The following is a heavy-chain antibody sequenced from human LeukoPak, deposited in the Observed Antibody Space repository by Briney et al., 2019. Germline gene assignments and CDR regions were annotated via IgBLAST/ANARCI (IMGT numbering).Heavy chain of an antibody. D-gene: IGHD5-12*01. J-gene: IGHJ4*02. Sequence: GGSLRLSCAASGFTFSDYYMSWIRQAPGKGLEWVSYISSSSSYTNYADSVKGRFTISRDNAKNSLYLQMNSLRAEDTAVYYCARSDSGYSGYDNYWGQGTPVTVSS. V-gene: IGHV3-11*06. CDR1: GFTFSDYY. CDR3: ARSDSGYSGYDNY. CDR2: ISSSSSYT.